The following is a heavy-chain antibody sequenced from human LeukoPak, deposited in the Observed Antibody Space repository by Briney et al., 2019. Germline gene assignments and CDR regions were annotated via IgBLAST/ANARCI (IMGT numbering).Heavy chain of an antibody. CDR2: ISGSGGST. Sequence: TGGSLGLSCAASGFTFSSYAMSWVRQAPGKGLEWVSAISGSGGSTYYADSVKGRFTISRDNSKNTLYLQMNSLRAEDTAVYYCAKGVRGYYYYGMDVWGQGTTVTVSS. CDR1: GFTFSSYA. CDR3: AKGVRGYYYYGMDV. J-gene: IGHJ6*02. V-gene: IGHV3-23*01.